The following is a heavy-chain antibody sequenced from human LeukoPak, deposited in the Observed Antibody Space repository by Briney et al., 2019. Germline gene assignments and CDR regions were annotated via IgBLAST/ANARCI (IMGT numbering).Heavy chain of an antibody. CDR2: IYYIGST. Sequence: SETLSLTCTVSGGSISSYYWSWIRQPPGKGLEWIGYIYYIGSTNYNPSLKSRVTISVDTSKNQFSLKLSSVPAEDTAVYYCERHNSGSPGDYWGQGTLVSVSS. J-gene: IGHJ4*02. D-gene: IGHD1-26*01. V-gene: IGHV4-59*08. CDR3: ERHNSGSPGDY. CDR1: GGSISSYY.